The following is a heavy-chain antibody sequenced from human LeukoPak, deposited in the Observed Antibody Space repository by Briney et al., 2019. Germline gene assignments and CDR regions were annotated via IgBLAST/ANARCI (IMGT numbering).Heavy chain of an antibody. V-gene: IGHV3-48*01. CDR1: GFSFSSYS. D-gene: IGHD5-18*01. J-gene: IGHJ4*02. CDR3: AGGGIQVWACGY. CDR2: ISSSSSTI. Sequence: GGSLRLSCAASGFSFSSYSVKGVRQARGKGREGVSYISSSSSTICYADSVKGRFTISRYHAKNSLCLQMNSLRPDGTAVYYGAGGGIQVWACGYWGQGTLVTVSS.